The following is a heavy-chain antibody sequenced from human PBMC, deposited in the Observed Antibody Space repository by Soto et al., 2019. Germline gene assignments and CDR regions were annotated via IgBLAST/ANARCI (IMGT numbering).Heavy chain of an antibody. J-gene: IGHJ4*02. Sequence: QVQLVESGGGVVQPGTSLRLSCAASGFTFSNYGIHWVRQAPGKGLEWVAVISKDGNDQYYADSVKGRFSVSRDNSKNTVLLQTNSLRPEDTAVYYCAKDRWEFTRYFDSWGQGTLVIVSS. CDR3: AKDRWEFTRYFDS. CDR1: GFTFSNYG. V-gene: IGHV3-30*18. D-gene: IGHD1-26*01. CDR2: ISKDGNDQ.